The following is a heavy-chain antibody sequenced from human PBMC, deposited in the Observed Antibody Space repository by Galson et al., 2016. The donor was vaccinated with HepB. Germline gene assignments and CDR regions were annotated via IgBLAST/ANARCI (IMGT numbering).Heavy chain of an antibody. CDR2: IYYSGST. J-gene: IGHJ4*02. CDR3: ARVRNYYDSSGYKHYFDY. V-gene: IGHV4-59*01. D-gene: IGHD3-22*01. CDR1: GGSISSCY. Sequence: SETLSLTCTVSGGSISSCYWSWIRQPPGKGLEWIGYIYYSGSTNYNPSLKSRVTISVDTSKNQFSLKLSSVTAADTAVYYCARVRNYYDSSGYKHYFDYWGQGTLVTVSS.